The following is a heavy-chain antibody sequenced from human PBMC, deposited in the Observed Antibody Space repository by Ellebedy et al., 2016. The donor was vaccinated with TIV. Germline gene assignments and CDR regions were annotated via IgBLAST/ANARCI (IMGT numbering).Heavy chain of an antibody. D-gene: IGHD6-13*01. CDR2: INQDGSEK. CDR3: ARAVGGSSSL. Sequence: GESLKISCAASGFTLSSYWMSWVRQAPGKGLEWVANINQDGSEKYYVDSVKGRFSISIDNAKNSLYLQMNSLRAEDTAVYYCARAVGGSSSLWGQGTLVTVSS. CDR1: GFTLSSYW. J-gene: IGHJ4*02. V-gene: IGHV3-7*03.